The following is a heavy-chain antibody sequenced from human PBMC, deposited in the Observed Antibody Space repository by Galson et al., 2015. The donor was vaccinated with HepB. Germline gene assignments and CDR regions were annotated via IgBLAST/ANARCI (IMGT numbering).Heavy chain of an antibody. J-gene: IGHJ4*02. D-gene: IGHD3-9*01. CDR3: ARVRVYYNILTGYKNYYYFDY. CDR1: GDSVSSNSAT. V-gene: IGHV6-1*01. Sequence: CAISGDSVSSNSATWNWIRQSPSRGLEWLGRTYYRSQWFTDYAVSVRSRVTIDPDTSMNQFSLQLNSVTPEDTAVYYCARVRVYYNILTGYKNYYYFDYWGQGTLVIVSS. CDR2: TYYRSQWFT.